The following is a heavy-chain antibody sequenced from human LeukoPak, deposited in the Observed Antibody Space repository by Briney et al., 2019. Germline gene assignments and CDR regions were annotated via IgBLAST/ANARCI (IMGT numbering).Heavy chain of an antibody. J-gene: IGHJ3*02. V-gene: IGHV3-23*01. CDR1: GFTFSSYA. CDR2: ISGSGGST. D-gene: IGHD6-19*01. CDR3: ARARIAVAGTANDAFDI. Sequence: GGSLRLSCAASGFTFSSYAMSWVRQAPGKGLEWVSAISGSGGSTYYADSVKGRFTISRDNSKNTLYLQMNSLRAEDTAVYYCARARIAVAGTANDAFDIWGQGTMVTVSS.